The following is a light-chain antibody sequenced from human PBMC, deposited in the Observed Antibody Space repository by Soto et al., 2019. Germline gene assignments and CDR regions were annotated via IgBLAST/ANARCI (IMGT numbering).Light chain of an antibody. Sequence: EIVLTQSPGTLSLSLWERGTLSCRASQRFGSSNLAWYQQKPGQAPRLLIYSISSRATGIPDRFSGSGSGTEFTLTISRLEPEDFAVYYCQQYGNSPWTFGQGTKVDI. J-gene: IGKJ1*01. CDR1: QRFGSSN. V-gene: IGKV3-20*01. CDR3: QQYGNSPWT. CDR2: SIS.